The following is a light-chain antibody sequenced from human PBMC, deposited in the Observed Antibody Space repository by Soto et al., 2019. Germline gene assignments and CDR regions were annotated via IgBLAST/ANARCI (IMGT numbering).Light chain of an antibody. CDR1: SSNIGSNY. V-gene: IGLV1-47*02. CDR2: SNN. Sequence: QSVLTQPPSASGTPGQRITISCSGSSSNIGSNYVYWYQQLPGTAPTLLIYSNNQRPSVVTYRFSGSTSGTSASLAISGLRSDDEADYYCAAWDESLSGLVFGGGTKVTVL. CDR3: AAWDESLSGLV. J-gene: IGLJ2*01.